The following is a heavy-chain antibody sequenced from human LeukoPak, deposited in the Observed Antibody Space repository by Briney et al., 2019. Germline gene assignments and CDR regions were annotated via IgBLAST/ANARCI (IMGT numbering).Heavy chain of an antibody. CDR2: INHSGST. V-gene: IGHV4-34*01. CDR3: ATLSYYYDSSGYHRGWFDP. D-gene: IGHD3-22*01. Sequence: SETLSLTCAVYGGSFSGYYWSWLRQPPGKGLEWIGEINHSGSTNYNPSLKSRVTISVDTSKNQFSLKLSSVTAADTAVYYCATLSYYYDSSGYHRGWFDPWGQGTLVTVSS. CDR1: GGSFSGYY. J-gene: IGHJ5*02.